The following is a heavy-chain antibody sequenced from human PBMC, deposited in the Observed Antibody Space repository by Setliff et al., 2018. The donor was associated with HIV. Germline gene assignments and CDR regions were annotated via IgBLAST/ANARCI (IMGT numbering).Heavy chain of an antibody. CDR3: ARGKGVRGVIIRGGLDV. V-gene: IGHV1-8*01. CDR1: GHTFTNYD. CDR2: MNPNSGVS. J-gene: IGHJ6*04. D-gene: IGHD3-10*01. Sequence: GASVKVSCKPSGHTFTNYDIHWMRRATGQGLEWMGWMNPNSGVSGYALKFHDRVTMTRDTSITTAYMELSSLTSEDTAVYYCARGKGVRGVIIRGGLDVWGKGTTVTVSS.